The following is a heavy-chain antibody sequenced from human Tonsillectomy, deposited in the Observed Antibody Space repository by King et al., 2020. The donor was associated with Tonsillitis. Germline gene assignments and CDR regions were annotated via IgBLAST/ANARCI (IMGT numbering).Heavy chain of an antibody. CDR3: ARDLVGRDAFDI. Sequence: VQLVESGTEVKKPGASVTVSCKASVYTFTDYYMHWLRQAPGQGLEWVGWINPDSGVPNYAQKFQGRVTMTRDTSISTAYMDLSRLRSDDTALYYCARDLVGRDAFDIWGQGTMVTVSS. CDR2: INPDSGVP. CDR1: VYTFTDYY. V-gene: IGHV1-2*02. J-gene: IGHJ3*02. D-gene: IGHD1-26*01.